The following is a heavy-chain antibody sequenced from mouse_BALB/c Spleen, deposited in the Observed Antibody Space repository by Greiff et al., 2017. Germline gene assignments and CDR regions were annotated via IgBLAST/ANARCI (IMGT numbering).Heavy chain of an antibody. J-gene: IGHJ1*01. CDR3: ARSGVVRYFDV. D-gene: IGHD1-1*01. CDR1: GYAFSSYW. Sequence: QVQLQQSGAELVRPGSSVKISCKASGYAFSSYWMNWVKQRPGQGLEWIGQIYPGDGDTNYNGKFKGKATLTADKSSSTAYMQLSSLTSEDSAVYFCARSGVVRYFDVWGEGTTVTVSS. V-gene: IGHV1-80*01. CDR2: IYPGDGDT.